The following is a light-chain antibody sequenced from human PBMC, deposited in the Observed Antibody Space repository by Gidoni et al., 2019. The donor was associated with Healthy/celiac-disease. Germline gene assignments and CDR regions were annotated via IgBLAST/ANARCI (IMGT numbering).Light chain of an antibody. CDR3: CSYAGSSTFV. J-gene: IGLJ1*01. CDR1: SSDVGSSNL. V-gene: IGLV2-23*02. Sequence: QSALTQPASVSGSPGQSITISCTGTSSDVGSSNLVPWYQQHPGKAPKLMIYDVSKRPSGVSNRFSGSKSGNTASLTISGLQAEDEADYYCCSYAGSSTFVFGTGTKVTVL. CDR2: DVS.